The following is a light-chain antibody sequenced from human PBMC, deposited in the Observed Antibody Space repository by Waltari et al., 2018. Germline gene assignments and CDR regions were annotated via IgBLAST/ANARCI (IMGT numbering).Light chain of an antibody. V-gene: IGLV5-37*01. CDR3: MFWPNNVWV. Sequence: QPVLTQPPSSSASPGDSASLTCTLPSDINVGDIIIYWYQQKPGSPPRFLLYYKSDSEKAQGSGVPSRFSGSKDASANAGILLISGLQSEDEADYYCMFWPNNVWVFGGGTKLTVL. J-gene: IGLJ3*02. CDR2: YKSDSEK. CDR1: SDINVGDII.